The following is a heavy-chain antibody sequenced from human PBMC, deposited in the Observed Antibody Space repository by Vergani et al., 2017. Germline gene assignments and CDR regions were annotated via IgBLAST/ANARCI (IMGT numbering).Heavy chain of an antibody. CDR3: ARGMTTETTDLDGFDI. J-gene: IGHJ3*02. CDR1: GGSISSGYY. Sequence: LQLQESGSGLVKPSQTLSLTCAVSGGSISSGYYWGWIRQPPGKGLEWVSTINIGGRTSYADSVKGRLTLTRDDSKNTLHLQMNSLRPEDTAVYYCARGMTTETTDLDGFDIWGQGTMVSVSS. CDR2: INIGGRT. D-gene: IGHD4-17*01. V-gene: IGHV3-66*02.